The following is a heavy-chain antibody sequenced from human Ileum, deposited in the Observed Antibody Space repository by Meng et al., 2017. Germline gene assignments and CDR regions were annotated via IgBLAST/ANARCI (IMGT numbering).Heavy chain of an antibody. V-gene: IGHV4-61*08. D-gene: IGHD7-27*01. CDR3: ARDHWGSLDY. CDR2: AST. CDR1: GGSVSSDGFQ. J-gene: IGHJ4*02. Sequence: QVQLQESGPGPVRPAETPSLICTVSGGSVSSDGFQWGWVRQPPGKGLEWIGYASTNYNPSLKSRVTISLDTSKNQFSLELSSVTAADTAVYYCARDHWGSLDYWGQGILVTVSS.